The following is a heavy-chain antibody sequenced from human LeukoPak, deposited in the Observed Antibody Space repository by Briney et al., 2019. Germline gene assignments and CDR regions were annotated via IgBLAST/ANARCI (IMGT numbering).Heavy chain of an antibody. CDR1: GFPLSRYC. CDR2: IKQGGSEK. CDR3: ARQVQGFDP. V-gene: IGHV3-7*01. J-gene: IGHJ5*02. Sequence: GGSLRHSCTVSGFPLSRYCMLWARHSPGKGGEGVVNIKQGGSEKLYVDSVKGRFNLPRDNPKNSLFPQMNSQRAEDTAVYYCARQVQGFDPWGQGTLVTVSS.